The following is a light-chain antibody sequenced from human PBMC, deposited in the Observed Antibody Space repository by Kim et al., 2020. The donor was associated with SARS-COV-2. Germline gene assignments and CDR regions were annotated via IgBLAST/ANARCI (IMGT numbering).Light chain of an antibody. CDR2: YDS. J-gene: IGLJ2*01. Sequence: SYELTQPPSVSVAPGKTARITCGGNNIGSKSVHWYQQKPGQAPVLVIYYDSDRPSGIPERFSGSNSGNTATLTISRVEAGDEADCYCQVWDSSSDHPVVF. CDR3: QVWDSSSDHPVV. CDR1: NIGSKS. V-gene: IGLV3-21*04.